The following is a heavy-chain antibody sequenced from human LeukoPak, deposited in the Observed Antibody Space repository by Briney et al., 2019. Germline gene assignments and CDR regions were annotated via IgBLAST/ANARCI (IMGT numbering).Heavy chain of an antibody. V-gene: IGHV1-69*13. CDR1: GGTFSSYA. CDR2: IIPISGTA. CDR3: ARGYYGSGRHNWFDP. J-gene: IGHJ5*02. Sequence: SVKVSCKASGGTFSSYAISWVRQAPGQGLEWMGGIIPISGTANYAQKFQGRVTITADESTSTAYMELSSLRSEDTAEYYCARGYYGSGRHNWFDPWGQGTLVTVSS. D-gene: IGHD3-10*01.